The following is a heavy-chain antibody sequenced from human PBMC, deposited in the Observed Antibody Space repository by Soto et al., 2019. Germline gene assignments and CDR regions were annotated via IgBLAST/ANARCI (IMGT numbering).Heavy chain of an antibody. CDR1: GFTFSSYA. Sequence: EVQLLESGGGLVQPGGSLRLSCAASGFTFSSYAMSWVRQAPGKGLEWVSAISGSGGSTYYADSVKGRFTISRDNSKNTLYLQMNSLRAEDTAVYYCAKEDGPWAAVAGEQFDYWGQGTLVTVSS. V-gene: IGHV3-23*01. J-gene: IGHJ4*02. CDR3: AKEDGPWAAVAGEQFDY. D-gene: IGHD6-19*01. CDR2: ISGSGGST.